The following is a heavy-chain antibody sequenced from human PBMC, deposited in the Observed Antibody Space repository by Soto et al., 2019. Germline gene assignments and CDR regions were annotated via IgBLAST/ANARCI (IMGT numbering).Heavy chain of an antibody. J-gene: IGHJ6*02. CDR3: ARDLRTLYGMDV. CDR2: IYSGDTT. CDR1: GFTVSSNY. Sequence: EVQLVESGGGSIQPGESLRLSCAASGFTVSSNYMSWVRQAPGKGLEWVSVIYSGDTTYYADSVKGRFTISRDHSKNTLYLQMNSLRAEDTAVYYCARDLRTLYGMDVWGQGTTVTVSS. V-gene: IGHV3-53*01.